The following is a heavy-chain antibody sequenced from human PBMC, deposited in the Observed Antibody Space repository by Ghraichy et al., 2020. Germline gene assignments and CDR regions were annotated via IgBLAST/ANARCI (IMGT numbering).Heavy chain of an antibody. V-gene: IGHV3-23*01. D-gene: IGHD6-19*01. CDR2: ISGSGGST. J-gene: IGHJ4*02. Sequence: LSLTCAASGFTFSSYAMSWVRQAPGKGLEWVSAISGSGGSTYYADSVKGRFTISRDNSKNTLYLQMNSLRAEDTAVYYCAKDGWQWLEYYFDYWGQGTLVTVSS. CDR1: GFTFSSYA. CDR3: AKDGWQWLEYYFDY.